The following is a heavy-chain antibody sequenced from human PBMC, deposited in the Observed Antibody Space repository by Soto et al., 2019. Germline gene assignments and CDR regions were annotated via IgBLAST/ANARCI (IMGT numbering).Heavy chain of an antibody. Sequence: PSETLSLTCTVSGGSISSGGYYWSWIRQHPGKGLEWIGYIYYSGSTYYNPSLKSRVTISVDTSKNHFSLKLSSVTAADTAVYYCARDLGCSSTSCYGNWFDPWGQGTLVTVSS. CDR3: ARDLGCSSTSCYGNWFDP. J-gene: IGHJ5*02. CDR2: IYYSGST. V-gene: IGHV4-31*03. CDR1: GGSISSGGYY. D-gene: IGHD2-2*01.